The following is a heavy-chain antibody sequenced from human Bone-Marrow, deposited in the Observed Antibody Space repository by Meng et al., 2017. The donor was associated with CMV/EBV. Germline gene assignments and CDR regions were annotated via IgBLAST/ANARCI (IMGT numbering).Heavy chain of an antibody. CDR2: IHYSGGT. Sequence: SETLSLTCTVSGGSISSYYWSWIRQPPGKGLEWIGYIHYSGGTNYNPSLKSRVTISVDTSKNQFSLKLSSVTAADTAVYYCARAPWYWGQGTLVTVSS. CDR3: ARAPWY. CDR1: GGSISSYY. J-gene: IGHJ4*02. V-gene: IGHV4-59*01.